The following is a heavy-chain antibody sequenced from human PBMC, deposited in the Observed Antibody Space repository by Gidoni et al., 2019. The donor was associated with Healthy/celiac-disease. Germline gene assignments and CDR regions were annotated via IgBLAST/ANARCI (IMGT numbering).Heavy chain of an antibody. V-gene: IGHV4-34*01. Sequence: QVQLQQWGAGLLKPSETLSLTCAVYGGSFSGYYWSWIRQPPGKGLEWIGEINHSGSTNYNPSLKSRVTISVDTSKNQFSLKLSSVTAADTAVYYCARRGSEEYGDYDRGNWFDPWGQGTLVTVSS. CDR2: INHSGST. CDR1: GGSFSGYY. CDR3: ARRGSEEYGDYDRGNWFDP. D-gene: IGHD4-17*01. J-gene: IGHJ5*02.